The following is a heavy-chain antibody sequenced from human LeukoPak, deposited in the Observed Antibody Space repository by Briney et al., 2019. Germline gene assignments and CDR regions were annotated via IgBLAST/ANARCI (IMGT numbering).Heavy chain of an antibody. CDR2: TSYDGSNK. J-gene: IGHJ4*02. V-gene: IGHV3-30-3*01. Sequence: GGSLRLSCAASGFTFSSFAMHWVRQAPGKGLEWVAVTSYDGSNKNYADSVKGRFTISRDNSNNTLYLQMNSLRAEDTAVYYCARAGGSSAWYSVYDYWGQGTLVTVSS. CDR3: ARAGGSSAWYSVYDY. CDR1: GFTFSSFA. D-gene: IGHD6-19*01.